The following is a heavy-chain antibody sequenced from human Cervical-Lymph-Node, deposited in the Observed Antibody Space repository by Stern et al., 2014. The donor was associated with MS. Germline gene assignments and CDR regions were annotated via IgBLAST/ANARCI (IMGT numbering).Heavy chain of an antibody. V-gene: IGHV3-13*01. Sequence: VQLVESGGGLVQPGGSLRLSCAASGFTFSSYDMHWVRQATGKGLEWVSAIGTAGDTYYPGSVKGRFTISRENAKNSLYLQMNSLRAGDTAVYYCARGVNRAGYYLFDYWGQGTLVTVSS. J-gene: IGHJ4*02. D-gene: IGHD3-9*01. CDR1: GFTFSSYD. CDR2: IGTAGDT. CDR3: ARGVNRAGYYLFDY.